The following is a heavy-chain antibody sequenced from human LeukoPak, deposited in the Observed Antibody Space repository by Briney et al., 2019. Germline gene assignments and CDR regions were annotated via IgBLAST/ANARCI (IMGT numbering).Heavy chain of an antibody. J-gene: IGHJ6*03. D-gene: IGHD3-3*01. V-gene: IGHV1-24*01. CDR1: GYTLTELS. Sequence: GASVKVSCKVSGYTLTELSVHWVRQAPGKGLEWMGGFDPEDGETIYAQKFQGRVTMTEDTSTDTAYMELSSLRSEDTAVYYCATSLLRSAYMDVWGKGTTVTVSS. CDR3: ATSLLRSAYMDV. CDR2: FDPEDGET.